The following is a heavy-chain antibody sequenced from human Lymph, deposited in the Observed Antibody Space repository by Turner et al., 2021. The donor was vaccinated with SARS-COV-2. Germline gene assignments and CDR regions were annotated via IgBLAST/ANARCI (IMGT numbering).Heavy chain of an antibody. Sequence: EVQLVESGGGLVQPGRSLRLSCAASGFTFDDYAMHWVRQAPGKGLEWVSGINWSGGSIGYADSVKGRFTISRDNPKNSLYLQMNSLRAEDTAFYYCAKDLAGTYYSSFDYWGKGTLVTVSS. CDR1: GFTFDDYA. CDR3: AKDLAGTYYSSFDY. V-gene: IGHV3-9*01. CDR2: INWSGGSI. D-gene: IGHD1-26*01. J-gene: IGHJ4*02.